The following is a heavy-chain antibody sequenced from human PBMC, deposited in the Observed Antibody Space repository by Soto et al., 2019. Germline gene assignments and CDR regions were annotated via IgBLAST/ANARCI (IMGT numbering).Heavy chain of an antibody. D-gene: IGHD3-9*01. CDR1: GGSISSSSYY. CDR2: IYYSGST. CDR3: ARQGDYDILTGYTYYFDY. J-gene: IGHJ4*02. V-gene: IGHV4-39*01. Sequence: SETLSLTCTVSGGSISSSSYYWGWIRQPPGKGLEWIGTIYYSGSTYYNPSLKSRVTVSVDTSKNQFSLKLSSVTAADTAVYYCARQGDYDILTGYTYYFDYLGQGTLVTVSS.